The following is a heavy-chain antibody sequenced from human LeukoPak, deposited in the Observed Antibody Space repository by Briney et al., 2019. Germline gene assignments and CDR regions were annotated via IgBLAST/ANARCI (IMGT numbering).Heavy chain of an antibody. D-gene: IGHD3-16*01. Sequence: GGSLRLSCAASGLTFSSYAMHWVRQAPGKGLEWVAVISYDGSNKYYADSVKGRFPISRDNSKNTLYLQMNSLRAEDTAVYYCARPTLGDVDAFDIWGQGTMVTVSS. J-gene: IGHJ3*02. CDR2: ISYDGSNK. V-gene: IGHV3-30*04. CDR3: ARPTLGDVDAFDI. CDR1: GLTFSSYA.